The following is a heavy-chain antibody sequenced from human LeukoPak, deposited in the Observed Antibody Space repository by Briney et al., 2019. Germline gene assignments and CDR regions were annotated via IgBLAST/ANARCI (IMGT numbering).Heavy chain of an antibody. D-gene: IGHD3-16*02. V-gene: IGHV1-2*02. J-gene: IGHJ4*02. CDR1: GYTFTGYY. CDR3: ARVAYDYVWGSYRIFDY. Sequence: GASVKVSCEASGYTFTGYYMHWVRQAPGQGLEWMGWINPNSGGTNYAQKFQGRVTMTRDTSISTAYMELSRLRSDDTAVYYCARVAYDYVWGSYRIFDYWGQGTLVTVSS. CDR2: INPNSGGT.